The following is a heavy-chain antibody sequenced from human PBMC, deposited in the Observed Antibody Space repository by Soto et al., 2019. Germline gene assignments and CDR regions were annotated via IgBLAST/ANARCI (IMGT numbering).Heavy chain of an antibody. J-gene: IGHJ4*02. CDR3: ARCRGDGYYNF. Sequence: QVQLVESGGGLVKPGGSLRLSCAASGFTLSDYYMTWIRQAPGKGLEWVSDISISGTTTHYADSVRGRFTISRDNAKNSLWLQMNTLRAEDTAVYYCARCRGDGYYNFWGQGTLVTVSS. CDR2: ISISGTTT. D-gene: IGHD3-9*01. V-gene: IGHV3-11*01. CDR1: GFTLSDYY.